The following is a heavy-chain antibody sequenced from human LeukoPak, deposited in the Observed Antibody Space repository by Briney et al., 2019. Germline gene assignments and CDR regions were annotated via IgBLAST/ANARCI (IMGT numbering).Heavy chain of an antibody. Sequence: PGGSLRLSCAVSGFTFSSYAMQWVRQAPGKGLEWVAVISYDGSNKYYADSVKGRFTISRDNSKNTLYLQMNSLRSEDTAVYYCAAVKGYGSGRTFDYWGQGTLVTVSS. D-gene: IGHD3-10*01. CDR1: GFTFSSYA. CDR3: AAVKGYGSGRTFDY. CDR2: ISYDGSNK. V-gene: IGHV3-30-3*01. J-gene: IGHJ4*02.